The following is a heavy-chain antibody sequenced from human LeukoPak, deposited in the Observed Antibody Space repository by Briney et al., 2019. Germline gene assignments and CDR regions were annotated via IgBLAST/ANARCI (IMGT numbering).Heavy chain of an antibody. Sequence: PGGSLRLSCAASGFTFSNYWMHWVRQAPGKGLVWVSRVNSVGSSKNYADSVKGRFTISRDNAKNTQYLQMNSLRAEDTAVYDCACAFSRRIAAGVDYWGQGALVTDSS. J-gene: IGHJ4*02. V-gene: IGHV3-74*01. CDR1: GFTFSNYW. D-gene: IGHD6-13*01. CDR2: VNSVGSSK. CDR3: ACAFSRRIAAGVDY.